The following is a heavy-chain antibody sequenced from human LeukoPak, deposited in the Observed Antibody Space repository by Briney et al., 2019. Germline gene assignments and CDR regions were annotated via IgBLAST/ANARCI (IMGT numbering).Heavy chain of an antibody. CDR2: IIPILGTA. CDR1: GGTFSSYA. CDR3: ARDVEGRLNLLPS. Sequence: SVKVSCKASGGTFSSYAIRWVRQAPGQGLEWMGGIIPILGTANYAQKFQGRVTITADESTSTDYMELSSLRSEDTAVYYCARDVEGRLNLLPSWGQGTLVTVSS. J-gene: IGHJ5*02. V-gene: IGHV1-69*13. D-gene: IGHD1-26*01.